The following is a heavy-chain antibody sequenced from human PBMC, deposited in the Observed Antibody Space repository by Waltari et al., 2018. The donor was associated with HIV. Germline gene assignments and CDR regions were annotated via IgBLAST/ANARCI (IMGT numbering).Heavy chain of an antibody. CDR2: IIPILGIA. CDR3: AREREARQQRDPMDV. J-gene: IGHJ6*02. CDR1: GGTFSSYA. D-gene: IGHD6-13*01. Sequence: QVQLVQSGAEVKKPGSSVKVSCKASGGTFSSYAISWVRQAPGPGLEWMGRIIPILGIANYAQKFQGRVTITADKSTSTAYMELSSLRSEDTAVYYCAREREARQQRDPMDVWGQGTTVTVSS. V-gene: IGHV1-69*04.